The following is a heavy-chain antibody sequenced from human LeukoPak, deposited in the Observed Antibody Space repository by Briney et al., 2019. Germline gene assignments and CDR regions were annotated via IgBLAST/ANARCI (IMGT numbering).Heavy chain of an antibody. CDR3: AKDSGTRGFDP. CDR1: GFTFSSYG. D-gene: IGHD3-10*01. CDR2: IWYGGSNK. V-gene: IGHV3-30*02. J-gene: IGHJ5*02. Sequence: GGSLRLSCAASGFTFSSYGMHWVRQAPGKGLEWVAVIWYGGSNKYYADSVKGRFTISRDNSKNTLYLQMNSLRAEDTAVYYCAKDSGTRGFDPWGQGTLVTVSS.